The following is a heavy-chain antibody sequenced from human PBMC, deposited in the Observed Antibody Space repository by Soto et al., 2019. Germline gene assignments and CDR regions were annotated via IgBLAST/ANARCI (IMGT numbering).Heavy chain of an antibody. D-gene: IGHD1-26*01. Sequence: GGSLRLSCAASGFTFSNAWMNWVRQAPGKGLEWVGRIKSKTDGGKTNYTAPVKVRFTISRDDSKNTLYLQMNSLKTEDTAVYYCTTDRWELLSQNLCYWGQGTLVTVSS. J-gene: IGHJ4*02. CDR2: IKSKTDGGKT. CDR3: TTDRWELLSQNLCY. V-gene: IGHV3-15*07. CDR1: GFTFSNAW.